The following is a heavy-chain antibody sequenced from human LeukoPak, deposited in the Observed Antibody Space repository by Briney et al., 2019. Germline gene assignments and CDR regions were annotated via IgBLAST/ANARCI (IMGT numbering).Heavy chain of an antibody. J-gene: IGHJ4*02. CDR2: ISSNGGST. V-gene: IGHV3-64*01. CDR1: GFTFSSYA. D-gene: IGHD4-17*01. CDR3: SRSRFYGDYEDY. Sequence: GGSLRLSCVASGFTFSSYAMHWVRQAPGKGLEYVSGISSNGGSTYYANSVKGRVTISRDNSKNTLYLQMGSLRAEDMAVYYCSRSRFYGDYEDYWGQGTLVTVSS.